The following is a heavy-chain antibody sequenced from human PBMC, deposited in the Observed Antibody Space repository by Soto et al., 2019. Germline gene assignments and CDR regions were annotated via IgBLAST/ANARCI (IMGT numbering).Heavy chain of an antibody. Sequence: PSETLSLTCTVSGGSISSYYWSWIRQPPGKGLEWIGYIYYSGSTNYNPSLKSRVTISADTSKNQFSLKLSSVTAADTAVYYCARTYVDFWSGDDYYYVDVWGKVTTVSV. CDR2: IYYSGST. V-gene: IGHV4-59*01. CDR3: ARTYVDFWSGDDYYYVDV. D-gene: IGHD3-3*01. J-gene: IGHJ6*03. CDR1: GGSISSYY.